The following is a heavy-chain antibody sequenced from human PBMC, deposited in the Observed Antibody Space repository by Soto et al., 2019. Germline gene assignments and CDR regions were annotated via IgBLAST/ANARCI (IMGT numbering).Heavy chain of an antibody. CDR2: INPNRGGT. J-gene: IGHJ4*02. CDR3: ARGVYYGILSGFDY. CDR1: GYTFTRYH. D-gene: IGHD3-9*01. Sequence: ASVKLPWHASGYTFTRYHMHLVRKAPGQGSERMGWINPNRGGTNYAQKFQGSGTMTRDTSISPSHIELSRLMTDHTAGYSCARGVYYGILSGFDYPGQGSLVPGSS. V-gene: IGHV1-2*04.